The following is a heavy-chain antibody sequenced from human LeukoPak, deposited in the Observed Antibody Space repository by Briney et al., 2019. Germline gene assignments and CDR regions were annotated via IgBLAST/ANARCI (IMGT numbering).Heavy chain of an antibody. V-gene: IGHV4-39*01. J-gene: IGHJ3*02. D-gene: IGHD2-2*01. Sequence: SETLSLTCTVPGGSISSSSYYWGWIRQPPGKGVEWIGSIYYSGSTYYNPSLKSRVTISVDTSKNQFSLKLSSVTAADTAVYYCAGLHYCSSTSCHGAFDIWGQGTMVTVSS. CDR3: AGLHYCSSTSCHGAFDI. CDR1: GGSISSSSYY. CDR2: IYYSGST.